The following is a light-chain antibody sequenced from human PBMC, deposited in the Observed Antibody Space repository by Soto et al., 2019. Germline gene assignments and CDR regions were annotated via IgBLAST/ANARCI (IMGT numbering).Light chain of an antibody. CDR2: DTS. V-gene: IGKV3D-20*01. Sequence: EIVLTQSPATLSLSPGKRTTISCGASQTVSNSYLAWYQQKPGLAPRLLISDTSRRATGIPDRFSGSGSGTDFTLTISRLEPEDFAVYYCQHYGSSRGTFGQGTKVDIK. CDR1: QTVSNSY. J-gene: IGKJ1*01. CDR3: QHYGSSRGT.